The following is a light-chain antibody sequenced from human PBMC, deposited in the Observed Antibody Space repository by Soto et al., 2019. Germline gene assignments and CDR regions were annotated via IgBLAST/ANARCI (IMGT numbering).Light chain of an antibody. V-gene: IGLV1-47*01. J-gene: IGLJ1*01. CDR2: RND. CDR1: SSNVGVNF. CDR3: AAWDDSLRGRL. Sequence: QSVLTQPPSASGTPGQRVTISCSGSSSNVGVNFVYWYQHLPGTAPKLLIYRNDQRPSGVPDRFSGSKSGTSYSLAISGLRYEDEADYYCAAWDDSLRGRLFGTGTNVTVL.